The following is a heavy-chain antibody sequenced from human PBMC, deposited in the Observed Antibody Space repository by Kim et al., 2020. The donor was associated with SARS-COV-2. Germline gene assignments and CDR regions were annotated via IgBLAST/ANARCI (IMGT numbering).Heavy chain of an antibody. CDR2: IYYSGST. J-gene: IGHJ4*02. V-gene: IGHV4-59*01. CDR3: ARGGVHYYGSGGLFDY. D-gene: IGHD3-10*01. Sequence: SETLSLTCTVSGGSISSYYWSWIRQPPGKGLEWIGYIYYSGSTNYNPSLKSRVTISVDTSKNQFSLKLSSVTAADTAVYYCARGGVHYYGSGGLFDYWGQGTLVTVSS. CDR1: GGSISSYY.